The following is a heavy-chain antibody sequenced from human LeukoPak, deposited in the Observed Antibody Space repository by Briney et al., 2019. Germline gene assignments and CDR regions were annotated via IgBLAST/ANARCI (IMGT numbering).Heavy chain of an antibody. Sequence: HTGGSLRLSCAASGFTFSSYWMHWVRQAPGKGLVWVSRINTDGSSTSYADSVKGRFTISRDNAKNTLYLQMNSLRAEDTAVYYRAPLGPNDFWSGSAYWGQGTLVTVSS. CDR2: INTDGSST. CDR1: GFTFSSYW. CDR3: APLGPNDFWSGSAY. D-gene: IGHD3-3*01. V-gene: IGHV3-74*01. J-gene: IGHJ4*02.